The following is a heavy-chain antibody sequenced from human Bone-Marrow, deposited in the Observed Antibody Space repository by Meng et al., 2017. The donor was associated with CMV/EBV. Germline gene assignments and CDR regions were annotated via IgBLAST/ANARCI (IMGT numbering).Heavy chain of an antibody. CDR1: GGSFSGYY. CDR2: INHSGST. CDR3: ARESKVGANLD. Sequence: GSLRLSCAVYGGSFSGYYWSWIRQPPGKGLEWIGEINHSGSTNYNPSLKSRVTISVDTSKNQFSLKLSSVTAADTAVYYCARESKVGANLDWGQGTLVTVSS. D-gene: IGHD1-26*01. V-gene: IGHV4-34*01. J-gene: IGHJ4*02.